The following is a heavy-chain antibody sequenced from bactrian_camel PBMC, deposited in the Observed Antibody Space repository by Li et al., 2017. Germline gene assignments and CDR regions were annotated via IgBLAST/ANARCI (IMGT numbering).Heavy chain of an antibody. J-gene: IGHJ4*01. CDR2: IKSNSGST. D-gene: IGHD2*01. CDR1: EEFWRYD. Sequence: QLVESGGGLVQPGGSLTLSCAASEEFWRYDMSWVRLAPGKGLEWVSAIKSNSGSTYYADSVKGRFTISRDNAKKTLYLQLNSLNRDDTALYYCVADSPNSRGYCRNLYNYRGQGTQVTVS. CDR3: VADSPNSRGYCRNLYNY. V-gene: IGHV3S40*01.